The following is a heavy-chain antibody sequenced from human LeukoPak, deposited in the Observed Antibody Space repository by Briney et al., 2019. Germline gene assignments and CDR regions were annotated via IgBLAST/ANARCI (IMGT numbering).Heavy chain of an antibody. CDR2: IYPGGSDT. V-gene: IGHV5-51*01. Sequence: GESLKISCKGSGYSFTSYWIGWVRQMPGKGLEWMGIIYPGGSDTRYSPSFQGQVTISADKSISTAYLQRSSLKASDTAMYYCARLVIAVAGTMEYGMDVWGQGTTVTVSS. CDR3: ARLVIAVAGTMEYGMDV. J-gene: IGHJ6*02. CDR1: GYSFTSYW. D-gene: IGHD6-19*01.